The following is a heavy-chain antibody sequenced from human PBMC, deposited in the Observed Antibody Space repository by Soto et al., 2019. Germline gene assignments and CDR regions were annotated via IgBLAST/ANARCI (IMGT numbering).Heavy chain of an antibody. CDR3: AREAGSGIAARPEPYYYYGKDV. J-gene: IGHJ6*02. CDR2: IYYSGST. Sequence: GPGPGGTSETLSLTCTVSGGSISSYYWSWIRQPPGKGLEWIGYIYYSGSTNYNPSLKSRVTISVDTSKNQFSLKLSSVTAADTAVYYCAREAGSGIAARPEPYYYYGKDVWGQGTTVTVSS. V-gene: IGHV4-59*01. CDR1: GGSISSYY. D-gene: IGHD6-6*01.